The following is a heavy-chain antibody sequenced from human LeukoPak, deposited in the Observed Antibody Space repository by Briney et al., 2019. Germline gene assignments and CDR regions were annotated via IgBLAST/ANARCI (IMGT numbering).Heavy chain of an antibody. CDR2: INHSGST. J-gene: IGHJ5*02. V-gene: IGHV4-34*01. D-gene: IGHD4-17*01. CDR1: GGSFSGYY. Sequence: SETLSLTCAVYGGSFSGYYWSWIRQPPGKGLEWIGEINHSGSTNYNPSLKSRVTISVDTSKNQFSLKLSSVTAADTAVYYCASGLYGDYWFDPWGQGTPVTVSS. CDR3: ASGLYGDYWFDP.